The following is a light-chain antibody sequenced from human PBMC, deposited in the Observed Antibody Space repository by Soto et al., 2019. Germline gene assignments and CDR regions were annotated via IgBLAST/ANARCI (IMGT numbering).Light chain of an antibody. J-gene: IGKJ4*01. Sequence: EIVLTQSPATLSLSPGERATLSCRASQSVRSYLAWYQQKPGQAPRLPIYDASNRATGITARFSGSGSGTDFTLTNSSLEPEDFAVYYCQQRSNWTPGVTFGGGTKVEIK. CDR2: DAS. V-gene: IGKV3-11*01. CDR3: QQRSNWTPGVT. CDR1: QSVRSY.